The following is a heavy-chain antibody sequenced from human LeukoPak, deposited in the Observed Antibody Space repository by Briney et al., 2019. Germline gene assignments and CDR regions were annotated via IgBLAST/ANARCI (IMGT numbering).Heavy chain of an antibody. J-gene: IGHJ4*02. V-gene: IGHV1-18*04. CDR1: GNTFTSYG. CDR2: ISCYNGDT. Sequence: ASVKVSCKAFGNTFTSYGVSWVRQAPGQGLEWMGWISCYNGDTIYAQNVQGRVTMTTDASTRTAYIELRNLRSDDTAMYYCARDPSNSSGYHAHFDSWGQGTLVTVSS. D-gene: IGHD3-22*01. CDR3: ARDPSNSSGYHAHFDS.